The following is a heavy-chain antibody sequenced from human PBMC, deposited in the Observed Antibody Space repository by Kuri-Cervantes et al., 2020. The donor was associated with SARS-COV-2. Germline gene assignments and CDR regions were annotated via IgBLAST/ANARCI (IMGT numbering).Heavy chain of an antibody. CDR3: AKPYDDLATPFDF. CDR1: GFPFQRYG. D-gene: IGHD3-3*01. J-gene: IGHJ4*02. V-gene: IGHV3-30*18. Sequence: GESLKISCLASGFPFQRYGMNWVRQAPGKGLEWVAVISYDGSNKYYADSVKGRFTISRDNSKNTLYLQMNSLRTDDTAIYYCAKPYDDLATPFDFWGQGTLVTVSS. CDR2: ISYDGSNK.